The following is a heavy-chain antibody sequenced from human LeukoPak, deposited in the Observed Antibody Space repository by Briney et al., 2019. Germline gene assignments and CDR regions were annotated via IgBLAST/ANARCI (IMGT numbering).Heavy chain of an antibody. V-gene: IGHV1-2*02. Sequence: APVKVSCKASGYTFTGYYMHWVRQAPGQGLEWMGWINPNSGGTNYAQKFQGRVTMTRDTSISTAYMELSRLRSDDTAVYYCARIVATTNYYFDYWGQGTLVTVSS. J-gene: IGHJ4*02. CDR3: ARIVATTNYYFDY. CDR1: GYTFTGYY. D-gene: IGHD5-12*01. CDR2: INPNSGGT.